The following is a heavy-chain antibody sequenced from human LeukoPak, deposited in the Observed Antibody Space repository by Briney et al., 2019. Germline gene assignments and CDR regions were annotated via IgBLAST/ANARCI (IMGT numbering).Heavy chain of an antibody. CDR1: RXTFSSYA. J-gene: IGHJ4*02. D-gene: IGHD3-10*01. CDR2: ISGSGGTT. V-gene: IGHV3-23*01. Sequence: GGSLRLSCAASRXTFSSYAMTWVRQAPGKGLEWVSRISGSGGTTYYADSVKARFTISRDNSKNTLYLQMNSLRAEDTAVYYCAKGDYYDFDYWGQGTLVTVSS. CDR3: AKGDYYDFDY.